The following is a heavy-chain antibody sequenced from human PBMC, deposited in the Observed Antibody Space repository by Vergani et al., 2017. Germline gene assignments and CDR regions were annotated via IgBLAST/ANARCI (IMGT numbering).Heavy chain of an antibody. V-gene: IGHV3-43D*03. CDR1: GFTFDDYA. CDR3: AKSVVPAAMDYYYYGMDV. D-gene: IGHD2-2*01. J-gene: IGHJ6*02. CDR2: ISWDGGST. Sequence: EVQLVESGGGVVRPGGSLRLSCAASGFTFDDYAMHWVRQAPGKGLEWVSLISWDGGSTYYADSVKGRFTISRDNSKNSLYLQMNSLRAEDTALYYCAKSVVPAAMDYYYYGMDVWGQGTTVTVSS.